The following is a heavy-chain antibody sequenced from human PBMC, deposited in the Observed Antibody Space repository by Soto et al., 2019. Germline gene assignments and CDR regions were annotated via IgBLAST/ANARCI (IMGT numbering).Heavy chain of an antibody. D-gene: IGHD6-19*01. Sequence: SVKVSCKASGGTFSSYAISWVRQAPGQGLEWMGGIIPIFGTANYAQKFQGRVTITADESTSTAYMELSSLRSEDTAVYYCARAWIAVAGSMGYYCMDVWGQGTTVTVSS. J-gene: IGHJ6*02. CDR2: IIPIFGTA. CDR1: GGTFSSYA. V-gene: IGHV1-69*13. CDR3: ARAWIAVAGSMGYYCMDV.